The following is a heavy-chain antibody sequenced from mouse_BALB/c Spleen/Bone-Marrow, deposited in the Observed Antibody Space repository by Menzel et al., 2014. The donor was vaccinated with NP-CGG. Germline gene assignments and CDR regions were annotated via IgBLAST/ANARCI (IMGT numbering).Heavy chain of an antibody. CDR2: INPDSSTI. J-gene: IGHJ2*01. V-gene: IGHV4-1*02. CDR1: GFDFSRYW. Sequence: EVQVVESGGGLVQPGGSLKLSCAASGFDFSRYWMSWVRQAPGKGLEWIGEINPDSSTINYTPSLKDKLIISRDNAKNTLYLQMSKVRSEDTALYYCARPLYYYGSSHFDYWGQGTTLTVSS. CDR3: ARPLYYYGSSHFDY. D-gene: IGHD1-1*01.